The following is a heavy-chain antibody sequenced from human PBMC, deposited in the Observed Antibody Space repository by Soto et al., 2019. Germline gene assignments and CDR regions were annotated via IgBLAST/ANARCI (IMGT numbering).Heavy chain of an antibody. Sequence: SETLSLTCTVSGGSISSYYWSWIRQPPGKGLEWIGYIYYSGSTNYNPSLKSRVTISVDTSKNQFSLKLSSVTAADTAVYYCARSPRNKIYDFWSGEGYYYYYMDVWGKGTTVTVS. J-gene: IGHJ6*03. CDR1: GGSISSYY. D-gene: IGHD3-3*01. CDR3: ARSPRNKIYDFWSGEGYYYYYMDV. V-gene: IGHV4-59*08. CDR2: IYYSGST.